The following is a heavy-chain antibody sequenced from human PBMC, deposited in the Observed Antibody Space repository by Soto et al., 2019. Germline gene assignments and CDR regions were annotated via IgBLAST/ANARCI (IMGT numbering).Heavy chain of an antibody. CDR3: ARGGTGNWFDP. V-gene: IGHV4-59*12. Sequence: PSETLSLTCTVSGGSISSYYWSWIRQPPGKGLEWIGYIYYSGSTNYNQSLKSRVTISVDTSKNQFSLKLSSVTAADTAVYYCARGGTGNWFDPWGQGTLVTVSS. CDR1: GGSISSYY. D-gene: IGHD3-16*01. J-gene: IGHJ5*02. CDR2: IYYSGST.